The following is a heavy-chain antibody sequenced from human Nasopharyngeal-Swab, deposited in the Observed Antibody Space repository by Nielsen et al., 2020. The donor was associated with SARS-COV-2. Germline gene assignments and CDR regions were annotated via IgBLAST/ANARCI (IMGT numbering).Heavy chain of an antibody. CDR2: ISPNSGGT. D-gene: IGHD2-2*03. Sequence: WVRQAPGQGLEWMGRISPNSGGTNYAQKFQGRVTMTRDTSLSTAYMELSRLRSDDTAVYYCASGGGYCSSTSCSNWFDPWGQGTLVTVSS. V-gene: IGHV1-2*06. CDR3: ASGGGYCSSTSCSNWFDP. J-gene: IGHJ5*02.